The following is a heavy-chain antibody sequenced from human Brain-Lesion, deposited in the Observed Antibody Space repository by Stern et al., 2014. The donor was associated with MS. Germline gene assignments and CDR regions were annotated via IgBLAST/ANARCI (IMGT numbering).Heavy chain of an antibody. V-gene: IGHV4-61*02. Sequence: QVQLVESGPGLVKPSQTLSLSCTVSGGSISSGGYYWSWIRQPAGKGLEWIGRIFNRGSTSYNPSLKGRVTITIDTSKTQFSLRLNSMTAADTAVYYCARGRVVPGFQYYATDVWGQGTTVIVSS. CDR2: IFNRGST. D-gene: IGHD2-2*01. CDR3: ARGRVVPGFQYYATDV. J-gene: IGHJ6*02. CDR1: GGSISSGGYY.